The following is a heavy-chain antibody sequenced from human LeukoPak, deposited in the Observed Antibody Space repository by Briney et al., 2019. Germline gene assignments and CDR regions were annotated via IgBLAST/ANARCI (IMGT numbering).Heavy chain of an antibody. V-gene: IGHV1-18*01. CDR1: GYTFTSYG. CDR3: GVSSGPIPLDY. Sequence: ASVKVSCKASGYTFTSYGISWVRQAPGQGLEGMGWISAYNGNTNYAQKLQGRVTMTTDTSTSTAYMELRSLRSDDTAVYYCGVSSGPIPLDYWGQGTLVTVSS. CDR2: ISAYNGNT. D-gene: IGHD3-22*01. J-gene: IGHJ4*02.